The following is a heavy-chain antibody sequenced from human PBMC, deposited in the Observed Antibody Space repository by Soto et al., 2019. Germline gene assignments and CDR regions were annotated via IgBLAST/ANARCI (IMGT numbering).Heavy chain of an antibody. J-gene: IGHJ4*02. CDR1: GGSISSRSCY. Sequence: SVTLSLTCTRSGGSISSRSCYWGWIRQPPGKGLEWIGNIYYSGSTDYNPSLKSRVTISVDTSKNQFTLKVNSVTAADTALYYCARHVAPSYSRGYYPDYWGQGILVT. CDR2: IYYSGST. CDR3: ARHVAPSYSRGYYPDY. D-gene: IGHD6-19*01. V-gene: IGHV4-39*01.